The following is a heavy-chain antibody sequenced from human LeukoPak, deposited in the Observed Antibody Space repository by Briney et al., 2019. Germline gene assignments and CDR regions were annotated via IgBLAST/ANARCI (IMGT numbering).Heavy chain of an antibody. CDR2: IYYSGNT. CDR1: GGSISGYY. D-gene: IGHD3-10*01. Sequence: SETLSLTCTVSGGSISGYYWSWIRQPPGKGLEWIGYIYYSGNTKYNPSLKSRVTISVDTSKNQFSLKVTSVTAADTAVYYCARHYSYYGSGTYFDSWGPGTLVTVSS. V-gene: IGHV4-59*01. CDR3: ARHYSYYGSGTYFDS. J-gene: IGHJ4*02.